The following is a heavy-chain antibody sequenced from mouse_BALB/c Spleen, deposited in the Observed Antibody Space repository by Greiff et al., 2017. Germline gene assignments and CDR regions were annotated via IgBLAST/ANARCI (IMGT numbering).Heavy chain of an antibody. V-gene: IGHV5-12-2*01. D-gene: IGHD2-4*01. CDR1: GFTFSSYT. Sequence: EVKVVESGGGLVQPGGSLKLSCAASGFTFSSYTMSWVRQTPEKRLEWVAYISNGGGSTYYPDTVKGRFTISRDNAKNTLYLQMSSLKSEDTAMYYCARHYDYDPYFDYWGQGTTLTVSS. J-gene: IGHJ2*01. CDR2: ISNGGGST. CDR3: ARHYDYDPYFDY.